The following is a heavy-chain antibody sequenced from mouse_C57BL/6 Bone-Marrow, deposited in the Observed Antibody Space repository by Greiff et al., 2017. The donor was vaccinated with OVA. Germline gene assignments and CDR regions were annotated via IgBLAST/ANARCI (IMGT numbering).Heavy chain of an antibody. D-gene: IGHD1-1*01. CDR1: GYTFTSYG. J-gene: IGHJ2*01. CDR2: LYNGNCYT. V-gene: IGHV1-58*01. Sequence: VQLQQSGAELVRPGSSVKMSCKTSGYTFTSYGINWVKQRPGQGLEWIGYLYNGNCYTEYNEKLKGKATLTSDTYYSTAYMQLSSLTSEGSAIYCCLYGNYFDYWGQGTTLTVSS. CDR3: LYGNYFDY.